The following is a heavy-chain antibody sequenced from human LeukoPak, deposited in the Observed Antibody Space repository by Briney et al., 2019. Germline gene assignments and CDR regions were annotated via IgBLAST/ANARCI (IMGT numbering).Heavy chain of an antibody. D-gene: IGHD5-12*01. J-gene: IGHJ6*02. CDR1: GGTFSSYA. CDR2: IIPIFGTA. V-gene: IGHV1-69*13. CDR3: ARDSGYDLEYYYYGMDV. Sequence: SVKVSRTASGGTFSSYAISWVRQAPGQGLEWMGGIIPIFGTANYAQKFQGRVTITADESTSTAYMELSSLRSEDTAVYYCARDSGYDLEYYYYGMDVWGQGTTVTVSS.